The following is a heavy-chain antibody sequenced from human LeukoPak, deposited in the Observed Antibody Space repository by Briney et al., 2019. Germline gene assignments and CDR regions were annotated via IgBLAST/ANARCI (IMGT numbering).Heavy chain of an antibody. Sequence: GGSLRLSCAASGFTFDDYAMHWVRQAPGKGLEWVSGISWNSGSIGYADSVKGRFTISRDNAKNSLYLQMNSLRAEDTALYYCAKDIALWEGAFDYWGQGTLVTVSS. CDR2: ISWNSGSI. V-gene: IGHV3-9*01. CDR1: GFTFDDYA. CDR3: AKDIALWEGAFDY. D-gene: IGHD1-26*01. J-gene: IGHJ4*02.